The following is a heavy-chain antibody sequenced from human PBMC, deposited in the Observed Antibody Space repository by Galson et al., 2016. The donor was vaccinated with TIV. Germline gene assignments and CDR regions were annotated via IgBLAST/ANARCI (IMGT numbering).Heavy chain of an antibody. CDR1: GFSLRTSGMC. V-gene: IGHV2-70*11. CDR3: ARNSDHYYGMDV. J-gene: IGHJ6*02. CDR2: IDWDGDK. Sequence: PALVKPTQTLTLTCSFSGFSLRTSGMCVSWIRQPPGKALEWLARIDWDGDKYYNASLKTRVSISKDTSKNQVVLTMTNMDQVDTGTYYCARNSDHYYGMDVWGQGTTVTVSS.